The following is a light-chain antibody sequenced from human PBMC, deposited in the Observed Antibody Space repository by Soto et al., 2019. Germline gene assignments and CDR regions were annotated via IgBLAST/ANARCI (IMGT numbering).Light chain of an antibody. CDR3: AAWDDSLSGPV. CDR2: SNN. V-gene: IGLV1-47*02. Sequence: QSVLTQPPSASGTPGHRVTISCSGSSSNIGSYYVYWYQQLPGTAPKLLIYSNNQRPSGVPDRFSGSKSGTSASLAISGLRSGDEAGYYCAAWDDSLSGPVFGVGTKLTVL. CDR1: SSNIGSYY. J-gene: IGLJ2*01.